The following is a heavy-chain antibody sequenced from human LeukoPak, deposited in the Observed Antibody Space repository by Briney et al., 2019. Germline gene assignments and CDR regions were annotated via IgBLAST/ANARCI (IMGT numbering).Heavy chain of an antibody. CDR3: ARLAYSSSWYLIRD. Sequence: GGSLRLSCAASGFTFSNYWMSWVRQAPGKGLEWVANIKFDGSDKFYVDSVKGRFTISRDNAKNSLYLQMNSLRAEDTAVYYCARLAYSSSWYLIRDWGQGTLVTVSS. J-gene: IGHJ4*02. CDR2: IKFDGSDK. D-gene: IGHD6-13*01. V-gene: IGHV3-7*01. CDR1: GFTFSNYW.